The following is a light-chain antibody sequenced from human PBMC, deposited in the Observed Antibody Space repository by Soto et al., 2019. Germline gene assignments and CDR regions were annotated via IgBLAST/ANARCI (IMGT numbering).Light chain of an antibody. Sequence: DVVMTQSPLSLPVTLGQPASISCRSSQSLVSTDGNTYLNWYQQRPGQSPRRLIYKVSDRDAGVPDRFSGSGSGTDFTLKPSRMEAEDVAIYYCMQATHWPFTFGQGTKLEIK. J-gene: IGKJ2*01. CDR1: QSLVSTDGNTY. CDR3: MQATHWPFT. CDR2: KVS. V-gene: IGKV2-30*01.